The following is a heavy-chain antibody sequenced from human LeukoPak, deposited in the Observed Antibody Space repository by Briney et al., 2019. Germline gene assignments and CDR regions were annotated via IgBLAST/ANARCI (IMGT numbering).Heavy chain of an antibody. V-gene: IGHV4-39*07. J-gene: IGHJ4*02. CDR1: GGSISSSSYY. Sequence: SETLSLTCTVSGGSISSSSYYWGWIRQPPGKGLEWIGSIYYSGSTYYNPSLKSRVTISVDTSKNQFSLKLSSVTAADTAVYYCARGGPAAGRFDYWGQGTLVTVSS. CDR3: ARGGPAAGRFDY. D-gene: IGHD6-13*01. CDR2: IYYSGST.